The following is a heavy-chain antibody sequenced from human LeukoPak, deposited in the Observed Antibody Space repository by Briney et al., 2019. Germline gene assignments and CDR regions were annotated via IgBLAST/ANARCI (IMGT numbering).Heavy chain of an antibody. CDR2: ISVIGGST. V-gene: IGHV3-23*01. J-gene: IGHJ6*02. Sequence: GGSLRLSCAASGFTVSSNYMSWVRQAPGKGLEWVSSISVIGGSTYYADSVRGRFTISRDNSKNTLYLQMNSLRAEDTAVYYCAAAYFGMDQYYYGMDVWGQGTTVTVSS. CDR3: AAAYFGMDQYYYGMDV. D-gene: IGHD3-16*01. CDR1: GFTVSSNY.